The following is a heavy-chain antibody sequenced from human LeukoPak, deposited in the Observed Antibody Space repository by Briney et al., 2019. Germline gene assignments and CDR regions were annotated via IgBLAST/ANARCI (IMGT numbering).Heavy chain of an antibody. J-gene: IGHJ3*02. V-gene: IGHV4-39*07. CDR3: ARHNYDSSGAFDI. CDR2: IYYSGST. Sequence: SETLSLTCTVSGGSISSSSYYWGWIRQPPGKGLEWIGSIYYSGSTYYNPSLKSRVTISVDTSKNQFSLKLSSVTAADTAVYYCARHNYDSSGAFDIWGQETMVTVSS. D-gene: IGHD3-22*01. CDR1: GGSISSSSYY.